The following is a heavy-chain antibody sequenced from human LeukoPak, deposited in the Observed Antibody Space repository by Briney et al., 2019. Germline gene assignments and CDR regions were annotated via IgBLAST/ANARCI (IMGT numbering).Heavy chain of an antibody. V-gene: IGHV1-8*01. J-gene: IGHJ6*03. Sequence: ASVKVPCKASGYTFTSYDINWVRQATGQGLEWMGCMNPNSGNTDYAQKFQGRVTMTRNTSISTAYMELSSLRSEDTAVYYCARGSYYGSEPYYYYYYMDVWGKGTTVTISS. CDR2: MNPNSGNT. CDR1: GYTFTSYD. D-gene: IGHD3-10*01. CDR3: ARGSYYGSEPYYYYYYMDV.